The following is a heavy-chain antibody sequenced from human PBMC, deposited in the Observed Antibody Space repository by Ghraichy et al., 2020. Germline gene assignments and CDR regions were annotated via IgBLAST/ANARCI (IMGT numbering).Heavy chain of an antibody. Sequence: SCAASGFTFSSYAMSWVRQAPGKGLEWVSTIGGRGGNTYYADSVKGRFTISRDNSKNTLYLQMNTLRAEDTAVYYCAKAYYYASGSYYPDYFDYWGQGTLVTVSS. CDR3: AKAYYYASGSYYPDYFDY. V-gene: IGHV3-23*01. D-gene: IGHD3-10*01. CDR2: IGGRGGNT. CDR1: GFTFSSYA. J-gene: IGHJ4*02.